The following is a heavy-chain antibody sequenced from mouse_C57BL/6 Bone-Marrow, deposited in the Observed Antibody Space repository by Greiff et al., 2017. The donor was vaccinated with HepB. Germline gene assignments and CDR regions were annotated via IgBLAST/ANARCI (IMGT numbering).Heavy chain of an antibody. CDR1: GDSFTSYG. CDR3: ARAGRRGYFDY. J-gene: IGHJ2*01. Sequence: QVQRQQPGAELVKPGAAGKRSGKAAGDSFTSYGMHGVKQRPGGGGEWIGRMDPNSGGTKYNEKFKSKATLTVDKPSSTAYMQLSSLTSEDSAVYYCARAGRRGYFDYWGQGTTLTVSS. CDR2: MDPNSGGT. V-gene: IGHV1-72*01.